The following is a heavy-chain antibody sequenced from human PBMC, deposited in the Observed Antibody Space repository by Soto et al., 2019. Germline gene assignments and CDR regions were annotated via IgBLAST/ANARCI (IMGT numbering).Heavy chain of an antibody. Sequence: GGSLRLSCAASGFTFDDYAMHWVRQAPGKGLEWVSGISWNSGSIGYADSVKGRFTISRDNAKNSLYLQMNSLRAEDTALYYCAKDFAIFGVVVTADAFDIWGQGTMVTVSS. CDR1: GFTFDDYA. J-gene: IGHJ3*02. CDR3: AKDFAIFGVVVTADAFDI. D-gene: IGHD3-3*01. V-gene: IGHV3-9*01. CDR2: ISWNSGSI.